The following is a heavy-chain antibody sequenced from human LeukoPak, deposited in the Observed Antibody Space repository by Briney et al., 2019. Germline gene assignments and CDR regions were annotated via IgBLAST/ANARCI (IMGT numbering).Heavy chain of an antibody. Sequence: ASVKVSCKTSGYTFSTYTMHWVRQAPGQGLEWMGGIIPIFGTANYAQKFQGRVTITADESTSTAYMELSSLRSEDTAVYYCARALAIPDAFDIWGQGTMVTVSS. CDR1: GYTFSTYT. J-gene: IGHJ3*02. CDR3: ARALAIPDAFDI. D-gene: IGHD5-12*01. V-gene: IGHV1-69*13. CDR2: IIPIFGTA.